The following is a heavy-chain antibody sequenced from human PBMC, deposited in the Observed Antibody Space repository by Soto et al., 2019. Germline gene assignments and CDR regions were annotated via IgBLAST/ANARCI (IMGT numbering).Heavy chain of an antibody. CDR1: GGTFSSYA. V-gene: IGHV1-69*13. CDR2: IIPIFGTA. Sequence: ASVKVSCKGSGGTFSSYAISWVRQAPGQGLEWMGGIIPIFGTANYAQKFQGRVTITADESTSTAYMELSSLRSEDTAVYYCARVAVCSGGSCYSWDYYYYYGMDVWGQGTTVTVSS. J-gene: IGHJ6*02. D-gene: IGHD2-15*01. CDR3: ARVAVCSGGSCYSWDYYYYYGMDV.